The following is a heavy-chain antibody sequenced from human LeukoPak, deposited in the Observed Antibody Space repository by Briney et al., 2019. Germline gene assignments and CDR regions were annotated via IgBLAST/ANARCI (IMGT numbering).Heavy chain of an antibody. CDR3: ARLKVRGVTPYAFDI. V-gene: IGHV1-69*05. Sequence: SVKVSCKASGGTFSSYAISWVRQAPGQGLEWMGGIIPIFGTANYAQKFQGRVTMTRDTSTSTVYMELSSLRSEDTAVYYCARLKVRGVTPYAFDIWGQGTMVTVSS. J-gene: IGHJ3*02. D-gene: IGHD3-10*01. CDR2: IIPIFGTA. CDR1: GGTFSSYA.